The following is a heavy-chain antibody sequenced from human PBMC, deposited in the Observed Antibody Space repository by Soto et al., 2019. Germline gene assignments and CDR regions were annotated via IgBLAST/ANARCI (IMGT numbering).Heavy chain of an antibody. CDR1: GYTFTSYY. D-gene: IGHD3-9*01. CDR2: INPSGGST. Sequence: ASVKVSCKASGYTFTSYYMHWLRQAPGQGLEWMGIINPSGGSTSYAQKFQGRVTMTRDTSTSTVYIQLSSLRSEETAMYYCARDFFFTGAGCERFDPSGQGTLVTVSS. CDR3: ARDFFFTGAGCERFDP. J-gene: IGHJ5*01. V-gene: IGHV1-46*01.